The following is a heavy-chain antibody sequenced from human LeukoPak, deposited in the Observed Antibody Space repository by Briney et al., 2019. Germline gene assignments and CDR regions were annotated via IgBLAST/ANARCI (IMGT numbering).Heavy chain of an antibody. Sequence: PGGSLRLSCAASRFTFSSYGMHCVPQAPGKGLEWVAVISYDGSNKYYADSVKGRFTISRDNSKNTLYLQMNSLRAEDSAVYYCAKGDDSSSWPFDYWGQGTLVTVSS. J-gene: IGHJ4*02. CDR3: AKGDDSSSWPFDY. V-gene: IGHV3-30*18. CDR1: RFTFSSYG. D-gene: IGHD6-13*01. CDR2: ISYDGSNK.